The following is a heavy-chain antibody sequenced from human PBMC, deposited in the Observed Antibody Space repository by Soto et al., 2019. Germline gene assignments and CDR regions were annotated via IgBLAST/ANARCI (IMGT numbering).Heavy chain of an antibody. V-gene: IGHV1-18*01. CDR3: ARASGYYDFWSGYPGGSGMDV. D-gene: IGHD3-3*01. Sequence: ASVMVSCKASGYTFTSYGISWVRQAPGQGLEWMGWISAYNGNTNYAQKLQGRVTMTTDTSTSTAYMELRSLRSDDTAVYYCARASGYYDFWSGYPGGSGMDVWGQGTTVTVSS. CDR1: GYTFTSYG. J-gene: IGHJ6*02. CDR2: ISAYNGNT.